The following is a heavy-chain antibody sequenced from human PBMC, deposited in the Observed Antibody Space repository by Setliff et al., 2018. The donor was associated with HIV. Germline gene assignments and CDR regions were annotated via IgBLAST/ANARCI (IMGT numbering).Heavy chain of an antibody. CDR1: GGTFSSYA. J-gene: IGHJ6*03. CDR3: ARGLGVRGVYYYYYMDV. D-gene: IGHD3-10*01. V-gene: IGHV1-69*10. CDR2: IIPILGIA. Sequence: VKVSCKASGGTFSSYAISWVRQAPGQGLEWMGGIIPILGIANYAQKFQGRVTITADKSTSTAYMELSSLRSEDTAVYYCARGLGVRGVYYYYYMDVWGKGTTVTVSS.